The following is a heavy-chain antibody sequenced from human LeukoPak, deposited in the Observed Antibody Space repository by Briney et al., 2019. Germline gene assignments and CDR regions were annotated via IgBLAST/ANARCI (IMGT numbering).Heavy chain of an antibody. Sequence: PGGSLRLSCAGSGYTFSDYDIHWVRQATGKGLEWVSAIGTAGDTYYPGSVKGRFTISRENAKNSLYLQMNSLRAGDTAVYYCARGADYYDSSGYDYWGQGTLVTVSS. D-gene: IGHD3-22*01. CDR2: IGTAGDT. J-gene: IGHJ4*02. CDR3: ARGADYYDSSGYDY. CDR1: GYTFSDYD. V-gene: IGHV3-13*01.